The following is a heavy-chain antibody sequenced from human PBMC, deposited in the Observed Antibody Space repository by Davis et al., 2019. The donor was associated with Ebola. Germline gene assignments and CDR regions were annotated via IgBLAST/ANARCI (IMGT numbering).Heavy chain of an antibody. J-gene: IGHJ6*02. CDR2: IDWDDDK. CDR1: GFSLSTSGMC. Sequence: SGPTLVKPTQTLTLTCTFSGFSLSTSGMCVSWIRQPPGKALEWLARIDWDDDKYYSTSLKTRLTISKDTSKNQVVLTMTNMDPVDTATYYCARLDRGVSNYYGMDVWGQGATVTVSS. D-gene: IGHD3-10*01. V-gene: IGHV2-70*11. CDR3: ARLDRGVSNYYGMDV.